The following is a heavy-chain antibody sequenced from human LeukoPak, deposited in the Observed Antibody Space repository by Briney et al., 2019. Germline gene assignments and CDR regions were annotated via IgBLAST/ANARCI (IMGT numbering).Heavy chain of an antibody. CDR2: IYSGGST. J-gene: IGHJ4*02. CDR3: ARDLRPNMYFDY. CDR1: GLTVSNNY. V-gene: IGHV3-66*02. D-gene: IGHD4-17*01. Sequence: PGGSLRLSCAASGLTVSNNYMSWVRQAPGKGLDWVSVIYSGGSTYYADSVKGRFTISRDNSKNTLYLQMNSLRAEGTAVYYCARDLRPNMYFDYWGQGTLVTVSS.